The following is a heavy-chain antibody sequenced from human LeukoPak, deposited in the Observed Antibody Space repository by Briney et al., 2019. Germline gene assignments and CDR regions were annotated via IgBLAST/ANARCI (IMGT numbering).Heavy chain of an antibody. CDR2: IDYFGST. CDR1: GGSFSGYY. D-gene: IGHD3-22*01. J-gene: IGHJ4*02. Sequence: SETLALTCAVDGGSFSGYYWNWIRQPPGTGLEWIGEIDYFGSTTYNLSLKSRVTISVDTSKNPFSLKLTSVTAADTAVYYCARARYLFDSSGHFYWGQGTMVTDSS. V-gene: IGHV4-34*01. CDR3: ARARYLFDSSGHFY.